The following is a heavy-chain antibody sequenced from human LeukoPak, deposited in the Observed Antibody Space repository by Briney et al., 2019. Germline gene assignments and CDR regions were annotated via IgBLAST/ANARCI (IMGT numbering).Heavy chain of an antibody. D-gene: IGHD7-27*01. Sequence: PGGSLRLSCAASGFTFNSSWMHWVRQAPGEGLVWVSRIDNDGTNIVYADSVKVRFTISRDNAKNRLYLEMNSLRAEDTAVYYCVRGLLGPDYWGQGTLVIVSS. V-gene: IGHV3-74*03. CDR1: GFTFNSSW. CDR2: IDNDGTNI. CDR3: VRGLLGPDY. J-gene: IGHJ4*02.